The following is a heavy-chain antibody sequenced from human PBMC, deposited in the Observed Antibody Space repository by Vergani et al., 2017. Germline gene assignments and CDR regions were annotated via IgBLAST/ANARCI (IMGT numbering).Heavy chain of an antibody. CDR2: IYYSGST. J-gene: IGHJ4*02. V-gene: IGHV4-39*07. CDR1: GGSISSSSYY. CDR3: ARLGYGSGWYRYFDY. D-gene: IGHD6-19*01. Sequence: QLQLQESGPGLVKPSETLSLTCTVSGGSISSSSYYWGWIRQPPGKGLEWIGSIYYSGSTYYNPSLKSRVTISVDTSKNQFSLKLSSVTAADTAVYYCARLGYGSGWYRYFDYWGQGTLVTVSS.